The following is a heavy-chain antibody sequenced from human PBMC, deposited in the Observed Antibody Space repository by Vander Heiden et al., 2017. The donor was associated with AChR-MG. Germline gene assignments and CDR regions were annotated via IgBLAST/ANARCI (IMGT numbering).Heavy chain of an antibody. Sequence: EVQLLESGGGLVQPGGSLRTPCAAAGFPFSSYAMGWVRQAPGKGLDWVSAISGSGGSTYYADSVKGRFTISRDNSKNTLYLQMNSLRAEDTAVYYCAKARTNYYHVDYWGQGTLVTVSS. CDR3: AKARTNYYHVDY. D-gene: IGHD3-22*01. V-gene: IGHV3-23*01. CDR1: GFPFSSYA. CDR2: ISGSGGST. J-gene: IGHJ4*02.